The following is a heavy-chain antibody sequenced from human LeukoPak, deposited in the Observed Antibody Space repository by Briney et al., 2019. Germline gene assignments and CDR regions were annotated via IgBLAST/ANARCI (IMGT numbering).Heavy chain of an antibody. CDR2: ISSSGTYT. CDR1: GFTFYTYS. J-gene: IGHJ4*02. Sequence: GGSLRLSCAASGFTFYTYSMNWVRQAPGKGLEWVSSISSSGTYTYYADSVKGRFTISRDNSKNTLYLQMNSLRAEDTAVYYCAKEGLGYCSSTSCYEDYWGQGTLVTVSS. D-gene: IGHD2-2*01. V-gene: IGHV3-21*04. CDR3: AKEGLGYCSSTSCYEDY.